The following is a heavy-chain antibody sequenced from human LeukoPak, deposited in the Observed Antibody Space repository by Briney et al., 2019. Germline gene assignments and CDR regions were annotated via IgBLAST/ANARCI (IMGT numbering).Heavy chain of an antibody. Sequence: PSETLSLTCTVSGGSISSYYWSWIRQPPGKGLEWIGYIYYSGSTNYNPSLKSRVTISVDTSKNQFSLKLSSVTAADTAVYYCAGQGDWYGSGSGWFDPWGQGTLVTVSS. V-gene: IGHV4-59*01. CDR3: AGQGDWYGSGSGWFDP. D-gene: IGHD3-10*01. CDR2: IYYSGST. J-gene: IGHJ5*02. CDR1: GGSISSYY.